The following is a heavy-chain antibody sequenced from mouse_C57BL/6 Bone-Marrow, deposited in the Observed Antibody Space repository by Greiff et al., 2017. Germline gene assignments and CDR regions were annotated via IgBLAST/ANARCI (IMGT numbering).Heavy chain of an antibody. Sequence: QVQLQQPGAELVKPGASVKLSCKASGYTFTSYWMQWVKQRPGQGLEWIGEIDPSDSYTNYNQKFKGKATLTVDTSSSTAYMQRSSLTSEDSAVYYCAREGISEGYFDVWGTGTTVTVSS. V-gene: IGHV1-50*01. CDR1: GYTFTSYW. D-gene: IGHD5-2*01. CDR2: IDPSDSYT. J-gene: IGHJ1*03. CDR3: AREGISEGYFDV.